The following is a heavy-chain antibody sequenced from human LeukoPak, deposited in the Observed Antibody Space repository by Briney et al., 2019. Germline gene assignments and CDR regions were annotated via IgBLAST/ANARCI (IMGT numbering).Heavy chain of an antibody. V-gene: IGHV3-53*05. CDR3: ASGCPERAPAKDYYYGMDV. Sequence: GGPLRLSCAASGFTVSSNYMNWVRQAPGKGLEWVSVIYSGGSTLYADSVKGRFTISRDNSKNTLYLQMNSLRAEDTAVYYCASGCPERAPAKDYYYGMDVWGQGTSVTVSS. J-gene: IGHJ6*02. D-gene: IGHD1-1*01. CDR2: IYSGGST. CDR1: GFTVSSNY.